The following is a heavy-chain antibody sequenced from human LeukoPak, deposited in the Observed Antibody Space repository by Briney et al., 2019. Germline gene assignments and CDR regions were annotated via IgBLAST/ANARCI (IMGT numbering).Heavy chain of an antibody. J-gene: IGHJ4*02. D-gene: IGHD3-10*01. CDR3: ARDPGVKTNYFDY. V-gene: IGHV3-48*04. Sequence: GGSLRLSCAASGFTFSSYSMNWVRQAPGKGLEWVSYISSSSSTIYYADSVKGRFTVSRDNAKNSLYLQMSSLRAEDTAVYYCARDPGVKTNYFDYWGQGTLVTVSS. CDR1: GFTFSSYS. CDR2: ISSSSSTI.